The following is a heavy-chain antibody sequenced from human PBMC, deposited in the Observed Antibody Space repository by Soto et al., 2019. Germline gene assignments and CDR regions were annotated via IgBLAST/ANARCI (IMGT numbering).Heavy chain of an antibody. V-gene: IGHV1-69*12. CDR2: ITPIFGTA. J-gene: IGHJ4*02. CDR1: GGTLTNYA. Sequence: HVQLVQSGAEVKKPGSSVKVSCKASGGTLTNYAISWVRQAPGQGLEWMGGITPIFGTANYAQRFQGRVTITADASASTAYMDLSRLRSEDTAVYYCARMWHSSGNYYSLDFWGQGTQVTVSP. D-gene: IGHD3-22*01. CDR3: ARMWHSSGNYYSLDF.